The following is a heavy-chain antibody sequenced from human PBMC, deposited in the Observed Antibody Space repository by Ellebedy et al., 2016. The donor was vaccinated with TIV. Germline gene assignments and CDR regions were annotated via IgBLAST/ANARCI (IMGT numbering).Heavy chain of an antibody. J-gene: IGHJ3*01. Sequence: GGSLRLXCGVSGFTFSRSVMTWVRQAPGKGLEWVSSISGNGVTTYDADSVKGRFTISRDNSKNTLYLQMNGLRGEGTATYYCAKGKGSSDAFDFWGQGTVVAVS. V-gene: IGHV3-23*01. CDR3: AKGKGSSDAFDF. CDR2: ISGNGVTT. CDR1: GFTFSRSV.